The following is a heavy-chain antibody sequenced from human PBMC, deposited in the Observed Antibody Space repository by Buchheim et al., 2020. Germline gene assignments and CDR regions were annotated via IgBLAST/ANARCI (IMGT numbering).Heavy chain of an antibody. D-gene: IGHD6-13*01. Sequence: QVQLQESGPGLVKPSETLSLTCTVSGGSISSYYWSWIRQPPGKGLEWIGYTYYSGRTHYNPSLKSRVTISVDTSKNQFSLKLSSVTAADTAVYYCAAGGIAAVVDYWGQGTL. CDR3: AAGGIAAVVDY. J-gene: IGHJ4*02. CDR2: TYYSGRT. CDR1: GGSISSYY. V-gene: IGHV4-59*08.